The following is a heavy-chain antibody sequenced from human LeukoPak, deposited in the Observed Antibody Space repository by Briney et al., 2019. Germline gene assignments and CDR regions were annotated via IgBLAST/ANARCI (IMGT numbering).Heavy chain of an antibody. V-gene: IGHV3-33*01. Sequence: GGSLRLSCAASGFTFSSYGMHWVRQAPGKGLGWVAVIWYDGSNKYYADSVKGRFTISRDNSKNTLYLQVNSLRAEDTAVYYCARDGYYGMDVWGQGTTVTVSS. J-gene: IGHJ6*02. CDR2: IWYDGSNK. CDR1: GFTFSSYG. CDR3: ARDGYYGMDV.